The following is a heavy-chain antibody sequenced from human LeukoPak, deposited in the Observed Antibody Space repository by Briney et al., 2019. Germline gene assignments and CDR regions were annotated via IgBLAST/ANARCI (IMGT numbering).Heavy chain of an antibody. CDR2: IRSSSSYI. D-gene: IGHD2-2*02. J-gene: IGHJ6*02. CDR3: ARGLKYCSSTSCYRAYYYYGMDV. CDR1: GFTFSSYS. V-gene: IGHV3-21*01. Sequence: GGSLRLSCAASGFTFSSYSMNWVRQAPGKGLEWVSSIRSSSSYIYYADSVKGRFTISRDNAKNSLYLQMNSLRAEDTAVYYCARGLKYCSSTSCYRAYYYYGMDVWGQGTTVTVSS.